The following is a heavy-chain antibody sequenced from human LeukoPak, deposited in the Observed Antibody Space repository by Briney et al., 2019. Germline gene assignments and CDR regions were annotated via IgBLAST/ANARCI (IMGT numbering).Heavy chain of an antibody. CDR2: IIPIFGTA. J-gene: IGHJ4*02. CDR3: ARSGDSSGYYYGLFYY. V-gene: IGHV1-69*06. D-gene: IGHD3-22*01. CDR1: GVTFSSYA. Sequence: ASVKVSCKASGVTFSSYAISWVRQAPGQGLEWMGGIIPIFGTANYAQKFQGRVTITADKSTSTAYMELSSLRSEDTAVYYCARSGDSSGYYYGLFYYWGQGTLVTVSS.